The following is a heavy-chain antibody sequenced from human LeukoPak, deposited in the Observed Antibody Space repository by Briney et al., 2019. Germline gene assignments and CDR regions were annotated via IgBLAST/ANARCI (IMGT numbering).Heavy chain of an antibody. J-gene: IGHJ6*02. CDR2: INHSGST. CDR1: GGSFSGYY. Sequence: SETLSLTCAVYGGSFSGYYWSWIRQPPGKGLEWIGEINHSGSTNYNPSLKSRVTISVDTSKNQFSLKLSSVTAADTAVYYCARGWIRYFDWLSYYYYGMDVWGQGTTVTVSS. CDR3: ARGWIRYFDWLSYYYYGMDV. D-gene: IGHD3-9*01. V-gene: IGHV4-34*01.